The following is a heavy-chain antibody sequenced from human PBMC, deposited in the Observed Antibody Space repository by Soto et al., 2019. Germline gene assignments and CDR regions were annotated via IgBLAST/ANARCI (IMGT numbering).Heavy chain of an antibody. CDR2: IYYSGST. Sequence: ASETLSLTCTVSGGSISSYYWSWIRQPPGKGLEWIGYIYYSGSTNYNPSLKSRVTISVDTSKNQFSLKLSSVTAADTAVYYCARQTVMRVFDYWGQGTLVTVSS. CDR1: GGSISSYY. D-gene: IGHD4-17*01. V-gene: IGHV4-59*01. CDR3: ARQTVMRVFDY. J-gene: IGHJ4*02.